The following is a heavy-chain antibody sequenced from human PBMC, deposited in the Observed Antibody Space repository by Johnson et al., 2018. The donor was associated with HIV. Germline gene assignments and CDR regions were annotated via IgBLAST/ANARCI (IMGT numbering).Heavy chain of an antibody. D-gene: IGHD1-26*01. J-gene: IGHJ3*01. V-gene: IGHV3-20*04. CDR2: LNWNGGST. Sequence: MLLVESGGGLVQPGGSLRLSCAASGFTFSSYWMSWVRQAPGKGLEWVSGLNWNGGSTGYADSVKGRFTISRDNAKNSLYLQMNSLRDEDTALYYCARAVRVGATTNSAFDFWGQGTMVTVSS. CDR1: GFTFSSYW. CDR3: ARAVRVGATTNSAFDF.